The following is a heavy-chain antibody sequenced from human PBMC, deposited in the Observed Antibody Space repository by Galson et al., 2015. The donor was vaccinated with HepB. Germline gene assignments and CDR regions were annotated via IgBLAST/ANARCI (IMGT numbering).Heavy chain of an antibody. CDR3: AKDLGQYGSGNVGDYYGMDV. D-gene: IGHD3-10*01. Sequence: SLRLSCAASGFTFSSYGMHWVRQAPGKGLEWVAVIWYDGSNKYYADSVKGRFTISRDNSKNTLYLQMNSPRAEDTAVYYCAKDLGQYGSGNVGDYYGMDVWGQGTTVTVSS. CDR2: IWYDGSNK. CDR1: GFTFSSYG. V-gene: IGHV3-33*06. J-gene: IGHJ6*02.